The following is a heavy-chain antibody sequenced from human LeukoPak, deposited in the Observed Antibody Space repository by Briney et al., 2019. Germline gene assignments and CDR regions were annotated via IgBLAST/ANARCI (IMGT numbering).Heavy chain of an antibody. V-gene: IGHV4-61*01. J-gene: IGHJ4*02. CDR3: ARRRRIPRGHLDY. CDR2: IYYSGST. CDR1: GGSVSSGSYY. Sequence: SETLSLTCTVPGGSVSSGSYYWSWIRQPPGKGLEWIGYIYYSGSTNYNPSLKSRVTISVDTSKNQFSLKLSSVTAADTAVYYCARRRRIPRGHLDYWGQGTLVTVSS. D-gene: IGHD5-18*01.